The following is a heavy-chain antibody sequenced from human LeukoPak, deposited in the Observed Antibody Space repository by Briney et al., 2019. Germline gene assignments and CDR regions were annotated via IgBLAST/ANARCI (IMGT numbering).Heavy chain of an antibody. CDR3: AKDPASGITIFEDSFDP. J-gene: IGHJ5*02. CDR1: GFTFSSYA. CDR2: ISGSGGST. D-gene: IGHD3-3*01. Sequence: GRSLRLSCAASGFTFSSYAMSWVRQAPGKGLEWVSAISGSGGSTYYADSVKGRFTISRDNSKNTLYLQMNSLRAEDTAVYYCAKDPASGITIFEDSFDPWGQGTLVTVSS. V-gene: IGHV3-23*01.